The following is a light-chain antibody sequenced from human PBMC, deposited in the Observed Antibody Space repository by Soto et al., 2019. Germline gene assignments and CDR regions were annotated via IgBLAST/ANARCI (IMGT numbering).Light chain of an antibody. CDR1: PSIRNY. V-gene: IGKV1-39*01. CDR3: QQSYGTPLT. CDR2: SAS. J-gene: IGKJ4*01. Sequence: DLEMTQSPSSLSASVGDRVTITCRASPSIRNYFNLYQHKPGQGPKLLIYSASSLQSGVPTSFSVTESGTHFTLTINSPQPEDFATYYCQQSYGTPLTFGGGTKMEIK.